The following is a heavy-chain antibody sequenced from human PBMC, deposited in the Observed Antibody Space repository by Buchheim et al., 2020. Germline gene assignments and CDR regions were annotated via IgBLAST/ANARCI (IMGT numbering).Heavy chain of an antibody. D-gene: IGHD6-19*01. CDR2: INHSGST. V-gene: IGHV4-34*01. CDR3: ARGGTPHYSSGWYFGHRYYYYYGMDV. CDR1: GGSFSGYY. Sequence: QVQLQQWGAGLLKPSETLSLTCAVYGGSFSGYYWSWIRQPPGKGLEWIGEINHSGSTNYNPSLKSRVTISVDTSQNQFSLKLSSVTAADTAVYYCARGGTPHYSSGWYFGHRYYYYYGMDVWGQGTT. J-gene: IGHJ6*02.